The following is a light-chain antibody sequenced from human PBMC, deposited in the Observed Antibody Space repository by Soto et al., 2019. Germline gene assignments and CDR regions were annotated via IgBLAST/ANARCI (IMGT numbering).Light chain of an antibody. J-gene: IGKJ1*01. Sequence: EILLTQSPGSLSVSPGDRATLSCRASQDVNSKLAWYQQKPGQAPPLLMYDTYTRATGSPGRFSGSGSGLEFTLTINSLESEDFAVYYCQQYNEWLPWTFGQGTKVEHK. CDR2: DTY. CDR3: QQYNEWLPWT. CDR1: QDVNSK. V-gene: IGKV3-15*01.